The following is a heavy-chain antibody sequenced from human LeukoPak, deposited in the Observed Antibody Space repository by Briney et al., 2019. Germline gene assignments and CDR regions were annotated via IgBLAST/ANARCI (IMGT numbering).Heavy chain of an antibody. J-gene: IGHJ4*02. CDR2: IKQDGSEK. V-gene: IGHV3-7*01. CDR1: GFTFSSYW. D-gene: IGHD4-17*01. CDR3: ARAIDDYGDPCQFDY. Sequence: SGGSLRLSCAASGFTFSSYWMSWVRQAPGKGLEWVANIKQDGSEKYYVDSVKGRFTISRDNAKNSLYLQMNSLRAEDTAVYYCARAIDDYGDPCQFDYWGQGTLVTVSS.